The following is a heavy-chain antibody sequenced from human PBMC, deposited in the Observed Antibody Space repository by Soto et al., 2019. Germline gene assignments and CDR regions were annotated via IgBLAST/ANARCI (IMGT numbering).Heavy chain of an antibody. D-gene: IGHD1-1*01. Sequence: GGSLRLSCAASGFSFSTYWMHWVRQAPGKGLVWVSRISPDGSDTAYADSVKGRFTIFRDNARNTLYLQMISLRAEDTAISYGNNDPPGIDIDYWCQGTQLTV. CDR3: NNDPPGIDIDY. CDR2: ISPDGSDT. V-gene: IGHV3-74*01. CDR1: GFSFSTYW. J-gene: IGHJ4*01.